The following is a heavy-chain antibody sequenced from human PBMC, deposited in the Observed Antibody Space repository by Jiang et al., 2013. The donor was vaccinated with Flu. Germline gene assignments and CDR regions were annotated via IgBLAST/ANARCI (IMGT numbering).Heavy chain of an antibody. CDR3: AVGAVAGTWNWFDP. Sequence: PGDSDTRYSPSFQGQVTISADKSISTAYLQWSSLKASDTAMYYCAVGAVAGTWNWFDPWGQGTLVTVSS. CDR2: PGDSDT. D-gene: IGHD6-19*01. V-gene: IGHV5-51*01. J-gene: IGHJ5*02.